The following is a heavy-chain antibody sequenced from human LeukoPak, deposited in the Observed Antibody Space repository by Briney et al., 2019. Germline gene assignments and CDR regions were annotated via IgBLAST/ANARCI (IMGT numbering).Heavy chain of an antibody. CDR3: ARERMYSGSGSTYPYYDY. V-gene: IGHV3-7*01. Sequence: PGGSLRLSCAASGFIFSSCWMSWVRQSPGKGLEWVANIKPDGSEKYYVDSVKGRFTISRDNAKNALYLEMNSLRVGDTALYYCARERMYSGSGSTYPYYDYWGQGTLVTVSS. J-gene: IGHJ4*02. CDR1: GFIFSSCW. CDR2: IKPDGSEK. D-gene: IGHD3-10*01.